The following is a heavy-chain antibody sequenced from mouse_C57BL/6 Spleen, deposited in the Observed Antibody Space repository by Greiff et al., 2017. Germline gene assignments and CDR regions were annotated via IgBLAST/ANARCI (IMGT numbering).Heavy chain of an antibody. J-gene: IGHJ4*01. Sequence: VQLQQSGPELVKPGASVKISCKASGYTFTDYYMNWVMQSHGKSLEWIGDINPNNGGTSYNQKFKGKATLTVDKSSSTAYMELRSLTSEDSAVYYCARLDDYIAMDYWGQGTSVTVSS. CDR3: ARLDDYIAMDY. D-gene: IGHD2-12*01. CDR2: INPNNGGT. CDR1: GYTFTDYY. V-gene: IGHV1-26*01.